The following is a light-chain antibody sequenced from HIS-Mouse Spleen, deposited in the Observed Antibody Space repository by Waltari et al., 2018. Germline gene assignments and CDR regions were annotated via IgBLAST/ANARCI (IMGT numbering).Light chain of an antibody. CDR3: QKSYSTPRT. CDR1: QSISSY. Sequence: IQMTQSPSSLSASVGVRVTITCRASQSISSYFNWYQQKSGQAPKLLIYAASSLQSGVPSRFSGSGSGTDFTLTIRSLQPEDFATYYCQKSYSTPRTFGQGTKLEIK. CDR2: AAS. V-gene: IGKV1-39*01. J-gene: IGKJ2*01.